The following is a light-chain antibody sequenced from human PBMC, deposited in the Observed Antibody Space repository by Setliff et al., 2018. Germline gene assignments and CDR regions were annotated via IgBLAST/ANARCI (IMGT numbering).Light chain of an antibody. V-gene: IGLV2-14*03. CDR2: DVS. Sequence: QSALTQPASVSGSPGQSITISCTGTSSDVGGYNYVSWYQQHPGKAPKLMIYDVSNRPSGVSNRFSGSKSGNTASLTISGLQAEDEADYYCSSHARSSTPIVFGTGTKVTVL. CDR1: SSDVGGYNY. CDR3: SSHARSSTPIV. J-gene: IGLJ1*01.